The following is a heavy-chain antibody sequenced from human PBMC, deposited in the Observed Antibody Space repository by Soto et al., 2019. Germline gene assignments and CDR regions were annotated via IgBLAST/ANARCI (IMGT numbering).Heavy chain of an antibody. J-gene: IGHJ4*02. CDR1: GCIFSTYG. CDR3: AKDVLLTTITTVGD. V-gene: IGHV3-30*18. CDR2: ISYDGNNK. D-gene: IGHD4-17*01. Sequence: QVQLVESGGGVVQPGRSLRLSCAASGCIFSTYGMHWVRQAPGKGLEWLSGISYDGNNKYYAESVKGRFNISRDNSKNTLWLQMDSLRTEDTAVYYCAKDVLLTTITTVGDWGQGTLVNVSS.